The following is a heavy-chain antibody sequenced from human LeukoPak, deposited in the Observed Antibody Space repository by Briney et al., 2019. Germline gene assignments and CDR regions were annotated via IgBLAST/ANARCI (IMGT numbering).Heavy chain of an antibody. D-gene: IGHD5-18*01. CDR3: AKALGYRYGPNDAFDI. CDR2: ISGSGGTT. V-gene: IGHV3-23*01. J-gene: IGHJ3*02. Sequence: GESLRLSCAASGFTFSSYAMNWVRQAPGKGLEWVSGISGSGGTTYYADSVTGRFTISRDNSKNTLYLQMNSLRAKDTAVYYCAKALGYRYGPNDAFDIWGQGTMVTVSS. CDR1: GFTFSSYA.